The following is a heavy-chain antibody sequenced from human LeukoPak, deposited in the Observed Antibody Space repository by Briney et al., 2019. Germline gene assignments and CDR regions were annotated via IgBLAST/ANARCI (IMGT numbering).Heavy chain of an antibody. CDR3: ARGANYGDIFDY. D-gene: IGHD4-17*01. J-gene: IGHJ4*02. CDR1: GGSISSGGYY. Sequence: SQTLSLTCTVSGGSISSGGYYWSWIRQHPGKGLEWIGYIYYSGSTYYNPSLKSRVTMSVDTSKNQFSLKLSSVTAADTAVYYCARGANYGDIFDYWGQGTLVTVSS. CDR2: IYYSGST. V-gene: IGHV4-31*03.